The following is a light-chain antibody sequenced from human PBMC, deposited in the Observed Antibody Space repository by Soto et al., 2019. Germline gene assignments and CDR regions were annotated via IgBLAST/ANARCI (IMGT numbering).Light chain of an antibody. V-gene: IGKV4-1*01. CDR2: WAS. Sequence: DIVMTQSPDSLAVSPGERATINCKSSQSVLYSSNNKNYLAWYQQKPGQPPKLLIYWASTRESGVPDRFSGSGSGTDFTLTISSLQAEDVAVYFCQQYYSIPPLTFGGGTKVEIK. CDR1: QSVLYSSNNKNY. CDR3: QQYYSIPPLT. J-gene: IGKJ4*01.